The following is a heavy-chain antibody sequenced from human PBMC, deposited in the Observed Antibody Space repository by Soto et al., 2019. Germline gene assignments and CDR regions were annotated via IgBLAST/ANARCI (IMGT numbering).Heavy chain of an antibody. CDR3: ARFYSRYRMDV. Sequence: ALKVSRKGSGYSFTSYWSSWVRQMLGQGLEWLGCIDPSCSYTNYCPSCQGHVPTWGVKSISTAYLQWSSLKASDTAMYYCARFYSRYRMDVWGQGTTVTVSS. V-gene: IGHV5-10-1*01. CDR2: IDPSCSYT. CDR1: GYSFTSYW. J-gene: IGHJ6*02. D-gene: IGHD2-15*01.